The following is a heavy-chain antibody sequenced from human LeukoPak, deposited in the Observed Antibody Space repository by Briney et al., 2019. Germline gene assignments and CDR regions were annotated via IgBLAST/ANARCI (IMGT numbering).Heavy chain of an antibody. CDR2: LFYSGST. V-gene: IGHV4-59*01. CDR3: ATVAVIRGVTYFDY. J-gene: IGHJ4*02. Sequence: SSETLSLTCTVSGGSISSYYWSWIRQPPGKGLECIAYLFYSGSTDYNPSLESRVTISVDTSKNQFSLKLRSVTAADTAVYYCATVAVIRGVTYFDYWGQGTLVTVSS. D-gene: IGHD3-10*01. CDR1: GGSISSYY.